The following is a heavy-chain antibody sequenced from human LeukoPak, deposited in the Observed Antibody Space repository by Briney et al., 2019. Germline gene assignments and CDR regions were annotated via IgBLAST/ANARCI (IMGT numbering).Heavy chain of an antibody. CDR2: IRYDGSNE. V-gene: IGHV3-30*02. CDR3: AKAGYCSTTGCPDYYYMDV. J-gene: IGHJ6*03. CDR1: GFTFSSYG. D-gene: IGHD2-2*01. Sequence: GGSLRLSCAASGFTFSSYGMHWVRQAPGKGLEWVAFIRYDGSNEYYADSVKGRFTISRDNSKNTLYLQMNSLRAEGTAVYYCAKAGYCSTTGCPDYYYMDVWGKGTTVTVSS.